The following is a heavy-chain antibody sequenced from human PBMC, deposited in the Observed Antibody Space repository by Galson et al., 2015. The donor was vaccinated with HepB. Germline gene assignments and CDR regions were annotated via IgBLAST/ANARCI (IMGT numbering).Heavy chain of an antibody. V-gene: IGHV5-51*01. Sequence: QSGAEVKKPGESLQISCKGSGYSFTSYWIGWVRQMPGKGLEWMGIIYPGDSDTRYSPPFQGQVTISADKSSTTAYLQWTSLKASDTAIYYCARRGSSGWYVGAVDYWGQGTLVTVSS. D-gene: IGHD6-19*01. CDR1: GYSFTSYW. CDR2: IYPGDSDT. J-gene: IGHJ4*02. CDR3: ARRGSSGWYVGAVDY.